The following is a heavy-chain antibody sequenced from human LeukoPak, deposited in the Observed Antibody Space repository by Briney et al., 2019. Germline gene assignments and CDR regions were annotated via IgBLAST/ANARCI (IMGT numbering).Heavy chain of an antibody. D-gene: IGHD6-6*01. J-gene: IGHJ4*02. CDR2: INPNSGGT. Sequence: GASVKVSCKASGYTFTGYYMHWVRQAPGQGLEWMGWINPNSGGTNYAQKFQGRVTMTRDTSISTAYMELSRLRSDDTAVYYCARRDPIAARLNDYWGQGTLVTVSS. CDR1: GYTFTGYY. V-gene: IGHV1-2*02. CDR3: ARRDPIAARLNDY.